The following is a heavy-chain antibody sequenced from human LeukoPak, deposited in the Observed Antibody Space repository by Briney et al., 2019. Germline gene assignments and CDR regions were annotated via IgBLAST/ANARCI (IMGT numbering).Heavy chain of an antibody. J-gene: IGHJ4*02. CDR2: ISYDGSNK. CDR3: ARGDYGFDY. Sequence: GGSLRLSCAASVFTFSSYAMHWVRQAPCKGLEWVAVISYDGSNKYYADSVKGRFTISRDNSKNTLYLQMNSLRAEDTAVYYCARGDYGFDYWGQGTLVTVSS. D-gene: IGHD4-17*01. CDR1: VFTFSSYA. V-gene: IGHV3-30-3*01.